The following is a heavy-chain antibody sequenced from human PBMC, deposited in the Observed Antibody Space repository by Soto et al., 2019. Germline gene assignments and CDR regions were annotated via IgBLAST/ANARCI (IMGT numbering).Heavy chain of an antibody. V-gene: IGHV1-18*01. CDR1: GYIFTTYG. CDR2: ISAYNGDT. J-gene: IGHJ6*02. D-gene: IGHD2-2*01. CDR3: ARDTHQKLYCTSTSCYHYFYCLAV. Sequence: WASVKVSCKASGYIFTTYGFSWVRQAPGRGLEWMGWISAYNGDTNYAQNLQGRVTMTTDTSTQTAYMELRNLRSNDTAVHYWARDTHQKLYCTSTSCYHYFYCLAVWGQGTTVTVSS.